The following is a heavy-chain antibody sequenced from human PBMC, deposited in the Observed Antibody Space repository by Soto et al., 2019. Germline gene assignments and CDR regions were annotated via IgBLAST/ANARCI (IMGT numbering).Heavy chain of an antibody. CDR1: GFTFSSHW. V-gene: IGHV3-7*04. CDR3: GRDSGTFHIDY. D-gene: IGHD1-26*01. Sequence: PGGSLRLSCVASGFTFSSHWMTWVRQAPGKGLEWVANIKEDGSDIYYADSVKGRFTISRDNAKKSLYLQMNSLRAEDTAVYYCGRDSGTFHIDYGGQGTLVTVSS. CDR2: IKEDGSDI. J-gene: IGHJ4*02.